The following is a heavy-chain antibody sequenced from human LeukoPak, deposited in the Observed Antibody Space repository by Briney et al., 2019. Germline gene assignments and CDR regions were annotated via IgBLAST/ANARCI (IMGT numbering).Heavy chain of an antibody. CDR1: SFTFSSCA. D-gene: IGHD6-19*01. CDR3: AKGSSAWNEVFHFDY. Sequence: GGSLRLSCAACSFTFSSCAISCVREARGRGVECVSGISGSGGRTYYADSVKGRFTISRDNAKNSLYLQMNSLRAEDMALYYCAKGSSAWNEVFHFDYWGQGTLVTVSS. J-gene: IGHJ4*02. CDR2: ISGSGGRT. V-gene: IGHV3-23*01.